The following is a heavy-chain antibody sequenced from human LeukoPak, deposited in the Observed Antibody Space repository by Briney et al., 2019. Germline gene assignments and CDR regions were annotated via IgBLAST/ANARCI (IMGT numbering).Heavy chain of an antibody. D-gene: IGHD4-17*01. CDR2: ISGSGGST. J-gene: IGHJ3*02. Sequence: TGGSLRLSCAASGFTFDTYWMSWVRQAPGKGLEWVSAISGSGGSTYYADSVKGRFTISRDNSKNTLYLQMNSLRAEDTAVYYCAKDGTVTPPRDAFDIWGQGTMVTVSS. CDR3: AKDGTVTPPRDAFDI. CDR1: GFTFDTYW. V-gene: IGHV3-23*01.